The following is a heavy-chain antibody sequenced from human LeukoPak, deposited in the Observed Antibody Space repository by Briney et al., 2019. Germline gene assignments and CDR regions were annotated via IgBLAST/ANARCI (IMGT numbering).Heavy chain of an antibody. CDR2: ISWNSGSI. Sequence: PGRSLRLSCAASGFTFDDYAMHWVRQAPGKGLEWVSGISWNSGSIGYADSVKGRFTISRDNAKNSLYLQMNSLRAEDTAVYYCARGTYSSSWGDFFDSWGQGTLVTVSS. D-gene: IGHD6-13*01. CDR3: ARGTYSSSWGDFFDS. CDR1: GFTFDDYA. J-gene: IGHJ4*02. V-gene: IGHV3-9*01.